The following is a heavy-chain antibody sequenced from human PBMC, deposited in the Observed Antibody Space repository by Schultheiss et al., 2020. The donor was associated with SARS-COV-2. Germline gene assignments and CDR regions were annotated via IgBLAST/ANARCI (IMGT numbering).Heavy chain of an antibody. CDR1: GGSFSGYY. Sequence: GSLRLSCAVYGGSFSGYYWSWIRQPPGKGLEWIGEINHSGSTNYNPSLKSRVTISVDTSKNQFSLQLNSVTPEDTAVYYCARDSSSWFDYWGQGTLVTVSS. V-gene: IGHV4-34*01. CDR3: ARDSSSWFDY. CDR2: INHSGST. D-gene: IGHD6-13*01. J-gene: IGHJ4*02.